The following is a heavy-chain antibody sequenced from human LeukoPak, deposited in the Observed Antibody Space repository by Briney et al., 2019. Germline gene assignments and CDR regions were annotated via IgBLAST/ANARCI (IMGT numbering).Heavy chain of an antibody. Sequence: SETLSLTCTVSGGSIDYYYWSWIRQPPGKGLEWIGYVYYSGTTNYNPSLKSRVTISKDTSRNQLSLKLTSVTAADTAVYYCARVSSYGRAFDFWGQGTLVPVSS. CDR1: GGSIDYYY. CDR3: ARVSSYGRAFDF. J-gene: IGHJ4*02. CDR2: VYYSGTT. D-gene: IGHD1-26*01. V-gene: IGHV4-59*01.